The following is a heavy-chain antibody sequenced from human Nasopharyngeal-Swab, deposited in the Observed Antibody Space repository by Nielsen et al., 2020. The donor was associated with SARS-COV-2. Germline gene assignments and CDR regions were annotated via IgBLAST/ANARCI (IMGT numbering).Heavy chain of an antibody. CDR2: IKQDGSEK. J-gene: IGHJ2*01. V-gene: IGHV3-7*01. CDR3: ARAREEFLWYFDL. Sequence: GGSLRLSCAASGFTFSSYWMHWVRQAPGKGLEWVANIKQDGSEKYYVDSVKGRFTISRDNAKNSLYLQMNSLRAEDTAVYYCARAREEFLWYFDLWGRGTLVTVSS. D-gene: IGHD3-10*01. CDR1: GFTFSSYW.